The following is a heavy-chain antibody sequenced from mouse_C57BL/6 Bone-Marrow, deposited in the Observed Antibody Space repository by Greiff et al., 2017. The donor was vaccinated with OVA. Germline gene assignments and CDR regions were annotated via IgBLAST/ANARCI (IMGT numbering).Heavy chain of an antibody. CDR3: ARLNYYGSSLFDD. D-gene: IGHD1-1*01. Sequence: VQLQQPGAELVKPGASVKLSCKASGYTFTSYWMHWVKQRPGQGLEWIGMIHPNSGSTNYNEKFKSKATLTVDKSSNTAYMQLSSLTSEDSAVYYGARLNYYGSSLFDDWGQGTTLTVSS. V-gene: IGHV1-64*01. CDR1: GYTFTSYW. J-gene: IGHJ2*01. CDR2: IHPNSGST.